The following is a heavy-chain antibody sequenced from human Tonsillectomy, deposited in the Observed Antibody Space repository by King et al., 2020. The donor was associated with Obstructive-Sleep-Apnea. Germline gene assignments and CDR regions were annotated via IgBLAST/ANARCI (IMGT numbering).Heavy chain of an antibody. D-gene: IGHD3-22*01. CDR1: GFTFSSYA. CDR3: AIGNYYYDNSGYDY. Sequence: VQLVESGGGVVQPGRSLRLSCAASGFTFSSYAIHWVRQAPGKGLEWVAVVSYDGRNKYYADSVKGRFTISRDNSKKKLYLQMNSLRVEDTAVYYCAIGNYYYDNSGYDYWGQGTLVTVSS. J-gene: IGHJ4*02. CDR2: VSYDGRNK. V-gene: IGHV3-30*04.